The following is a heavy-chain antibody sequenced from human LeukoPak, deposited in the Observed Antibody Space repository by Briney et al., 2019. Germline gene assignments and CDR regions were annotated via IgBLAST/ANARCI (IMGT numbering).Heavy chain of an antibody. CDR1: GVSISSRSYD. Sequence: SETLSLTCTVSGVSISSRSYDWGWIRQPPGKGLEWTQSIYYSGSTYYNPSLKSRLTISVHTYKNQFSLKLTSVPAADTAVYYCARQTGSGRFILPGGQGTLVTVSS. V-gene: IGHV4-39*01. D-gene: IGHD3/OR15-3a*01. CDR3: ARQTGSGRFILP. J-gene: IGHJ4*02. CDR2: IYYSGST.